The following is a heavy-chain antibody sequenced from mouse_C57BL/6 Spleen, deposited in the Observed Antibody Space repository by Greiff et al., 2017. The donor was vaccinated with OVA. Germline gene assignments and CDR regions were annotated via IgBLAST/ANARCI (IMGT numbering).Heavy chain of an antibody. V-gene: IGHV1-61*01. D-gene: IGHD2-5*01. Sequence: QVQLQQPGAELVRPGSSVKLSCKASGYTFTSYWMDWVKQRPGQGLEWIGNIYPSDSETHYNQKFKDKATLTVDKSSSTAYMQLSSLTSEDSAVYYCARDSNYRYFDYWGQGTTLTVSS. J-gene: IGHJ2*01. CDR3: ARDSNYRYFDY. CDR2: IYPSDSET. CDR1: GYTFTSYW.